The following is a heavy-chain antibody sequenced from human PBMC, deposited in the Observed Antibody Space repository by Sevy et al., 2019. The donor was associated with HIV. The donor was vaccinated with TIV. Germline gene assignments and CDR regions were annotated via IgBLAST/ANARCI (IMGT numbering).Heavy chain of an antibody. Sequence: SETLSLTCTVSGGSISSYYWSWIRQPPGKGLEWIGYIYYSGSTNYNPSLKSRVTTSVDTSKNQFSLKLSSVTAADTAVYYCARGTPQYCSGGSCHDAFDIWGQGTMVTVSS. D-gene: IGHD2-15*01. CDR1: GGSISSYY. V-gene: IGHV4-59*01. CDR2: IYYSGST. J-gene: IGHJ3*02. CDR3: ARGTPQYCSGGSCHDAFDI.